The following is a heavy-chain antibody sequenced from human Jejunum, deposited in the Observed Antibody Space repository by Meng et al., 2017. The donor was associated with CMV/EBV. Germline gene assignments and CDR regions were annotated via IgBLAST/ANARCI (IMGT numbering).Heavy chain of an antibody. CDR1: GFSFGAYA. CDR3: AKERIELWYFDY. V-gene: IGHV3-23*01. CDR2: ISGSGHLT. Sequence: AASGFSFGAYAMSWVRQAPGKGLEWVAAISGSGHLTHYADSVKGRFIISKDKSKNTLYLQMNTVTAEDTAIYYCAKERIELWYFDYWGQGKRVTVSS. J-gene: IGHJ4*02. D-gene: IGHD2-21*01.